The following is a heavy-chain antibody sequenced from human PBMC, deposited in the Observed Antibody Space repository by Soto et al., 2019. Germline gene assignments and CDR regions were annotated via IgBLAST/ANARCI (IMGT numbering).Heavy chain of an antibody. J-gene: IGHJ4*02. Sequence: QVQLQESGPGLVKPSQTLSLTCTVSGGSITSAGYYWTWIRQHPGKGLEWIACIYYSGTTSYSPSLRSRLTISVDTSKSQFSLKLTSVTAADTAVYYCARENQRVTLGSYFDSWGQGTLVTVSS. CDR1: GGSITSAGYY. V-gene: IGHV4-31*03. CDR3: ARENQRVTLGSYFDS. CDR2: IYYSGTT.